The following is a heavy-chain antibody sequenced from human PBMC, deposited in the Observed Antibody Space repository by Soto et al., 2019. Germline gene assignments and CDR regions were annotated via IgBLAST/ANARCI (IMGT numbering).Heavy chain of an antibody. V-gene: IGHV4-59*08. Sequence: QVQLQESGPGLVKPSETLSLTCTVSGGSISSYYWSWIRQPPGKGLEWIGYIYYSGSTNYNPSLNRLCIRSVDTSKNQSSLKPRSVTAADTAGYYCARRYGSWFDYWGQGTLVTVSS. CDR1: GGSISSYY. J-gene: IGHJ4*02. CDR3: ARRYGSWFDY. CDR2: IYYSGST. D-gene: IGHD5-18*01.